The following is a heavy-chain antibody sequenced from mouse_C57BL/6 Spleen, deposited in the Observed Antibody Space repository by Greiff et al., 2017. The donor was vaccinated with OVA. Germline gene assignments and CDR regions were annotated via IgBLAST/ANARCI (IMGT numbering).Heavy chain of an antibody. J-gene: IGHJ2*01. Sequence: EVKLVESGGDLVKPGGSLKLSCAASGFTFSSYGMSWVRQTPDKRLEWVATISSGGSYTYYPDSVKGRFTISRDNAKNTLYLQMSSLKSEDTAMYYCAREVRPFDYWGQGTTLTVSS. V-gene: IGHV5-6*01. CDR1: GFTFSSYG. CDR3: AREVRPFDY. CDR2: ISSGGSYT.